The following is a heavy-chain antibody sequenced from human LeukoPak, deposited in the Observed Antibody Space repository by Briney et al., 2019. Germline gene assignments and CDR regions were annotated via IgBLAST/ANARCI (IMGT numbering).Heavy chain of an antibody. CDR3: ARGGPAAGRFDY. Sequence: PSETLSLTCTVSGYSISSGYYWGWIRQPPGKGLEWIGSFYHSGSTYYNPSLKSRVTISVDTSKNQFSLRLSSVTAADTAVYYCARGGPAAGRFDYWGQGTLVTVSS. V-gene: IGHV4-38-2*02. J-gene: IGHJ4*02. CDR1: GYSISSGYY. D-gene: IGHD6-13*01. CDR2: FYHSGST.